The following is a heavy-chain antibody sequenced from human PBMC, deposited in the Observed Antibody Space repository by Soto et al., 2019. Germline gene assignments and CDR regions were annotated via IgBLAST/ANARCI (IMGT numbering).Heavy chain of an antibody. D-gene: IGHD6-6*01. CDR3: ARAGHSSSSEGANWFDP. CDR2: IYYSGST. CDR1: GGSISSGGYY. Sequence: QVQLQESGPGLVKPSQTLSLTCTVSGGSISSGGYYWSWIRQHPGKGLEWIGYIYYSGSTYFNPYLKSRLTISVDTSRNQFSLQLSSVTAADTAVYYCARAGHSSSSEGANWFDPWGQGTLVTVSS. J-gene: IGHJ5*02. V-gene: IGHV4-31*03.